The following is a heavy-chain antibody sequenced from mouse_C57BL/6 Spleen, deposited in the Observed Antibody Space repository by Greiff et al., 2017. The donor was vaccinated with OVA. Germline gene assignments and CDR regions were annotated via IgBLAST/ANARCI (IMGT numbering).Heavy chain of an antibody. Sequence: VQLQQPGTELVKPGASVKLSCKASGYTFTSYWMHWVKQRPGQGLEWIGNITPSNGGTNYNEKFKSKATLTVDKSSSTAYMQLSSLTSEDSAVYYCASYDYDGAWFAYWGQGTLVTVSA. J-gene: IGHJ3*01. CDR3: ASYDYDGAWFAY. CDR2: ITPSNGGT. CDR1: GYTFTSYW. D-gene: IGHD2-4*01. V-gene: IGHV1-53*01.